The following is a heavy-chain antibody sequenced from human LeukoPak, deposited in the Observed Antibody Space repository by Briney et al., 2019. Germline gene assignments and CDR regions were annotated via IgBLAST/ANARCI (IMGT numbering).Heavy chain of an antibody. CDR2: INHSGST. D-gene: IGHD3-3*01. J-gene: IGHJ6*03. Sequence: SETLSLTCAVYGGSFSGYYWSWIRQPPGKGLEWIGEINHSGSTNYNPSLKSRVTISVDTSKNQFSLKLSSVTATDMAVYYCARGFGVLYYYYYYMDVWGKGTTVTVSS. V-gene: IGHV4-34*01. CDR1: GGSFSGYY. CDR3: ARGFGVLYYYYYYMDV.